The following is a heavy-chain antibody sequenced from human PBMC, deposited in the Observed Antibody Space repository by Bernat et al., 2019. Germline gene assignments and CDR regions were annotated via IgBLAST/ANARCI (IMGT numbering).Heavy chain of an antibody. CDR3: TTGAVAARSYWYFDL. J-gene: IGHJ2*01. CDR1: GFTFSNAW. Sequence: EVQLVESGGGLVKPGGSLRLSCAASGFTFSNAWMSWVRQAPGKGLEWVGRIKSKTDGGTTDYAATMKGRFTISRDDSKNTLYLQMNSLNTEDTAVYYCTTGAVAARSYWYFDLWGRGTLVTVSS. V-gene: IGHV3-15*01. CDR2: IKSKTDGGTT. D-gene: IGHD6-19*01.